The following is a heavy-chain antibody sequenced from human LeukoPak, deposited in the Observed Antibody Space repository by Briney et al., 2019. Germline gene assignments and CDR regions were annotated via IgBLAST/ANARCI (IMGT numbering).Heavy chain of an antibody. Sequence: GGSLRLSCAASGFTFSGYSMSWVRQAPGKGLEWVSYISSSSSTIYYADSVKGRFTISRDNAKNSLYLQMNSLRTEDTAVYYCARVLHKRNYDSTTYYGYWGQGTLVTVSS. CDR1: GFTFSGYS. J-gene: IGHJ4*02. CDR3: ARVLHKRNYDSTTYYGY. CDR2: ISSSSSTI. V-gene: IGHV3-48*01. D-gene: IGHD3-22*01.